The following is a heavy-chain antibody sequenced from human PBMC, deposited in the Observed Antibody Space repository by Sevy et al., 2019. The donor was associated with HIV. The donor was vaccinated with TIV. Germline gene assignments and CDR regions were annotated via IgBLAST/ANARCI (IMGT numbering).Heavy chain of an antibody. CDR2: ISGSGGST. D-gene: IGHD3-3*01. CDR1: GFTFSSYA. J-gene: IGHJ6*03. V-gene: IGHV3-23*01. CDR3: AKDLRITIFGVVIDYYMDV. Sequence: GGSLRLSCAASGFTFSSYAMSWVRQAPGKGLEWVSAISGSGGSTSYATSVKGRFTISRDNSKNTLYLQMNSLRAEDTAVYYCAKDLRITIFGVVIDYYMDVWGKGTTVTVSS.